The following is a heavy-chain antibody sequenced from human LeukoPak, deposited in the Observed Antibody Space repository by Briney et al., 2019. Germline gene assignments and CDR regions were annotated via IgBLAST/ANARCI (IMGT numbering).Heavy chain of an antibody. CDR1: GFTFSSHW. J-gene: IGHJ4*02. D-gene: IGHD1-7*01. CDR2: IKQDGSEK. Sequence: GGSLRLSCAASGFTFSSHWMSWVRQAPGKGLEWGANIKQDGSEKYYVDSVKGRFTISRDNSKNTLYLQMNSLRPEDTAVYYCAKVRVVFNWNYAYYFDYWGQGTLVTVSS. V-gene: IGHV3-7*01. CDR3: AKVRVVFNWNYAYYFDY.